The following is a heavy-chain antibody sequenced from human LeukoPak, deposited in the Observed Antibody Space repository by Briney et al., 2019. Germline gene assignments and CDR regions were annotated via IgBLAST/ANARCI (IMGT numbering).Heavy chain of an antibody. CDR1: GFTFSSYG. J-gene: IGHJ4*02. CDR3: AKGRDQVGATVSGFDY. D-gene: IGHD5-12*01. V-gene: IGHV3-30*02. Sequence: GGSLRLSCAASGFTFSSYGMHWVRQAPGKGLEWVAFIRYDGSNKYYADSVKGRFTISRDNSKNTLYLQMNSLRAEDTAVYYCAKGRDQVGATVSGFDYWGQGTLVTVSS. CDR2: IRYDGSNK.